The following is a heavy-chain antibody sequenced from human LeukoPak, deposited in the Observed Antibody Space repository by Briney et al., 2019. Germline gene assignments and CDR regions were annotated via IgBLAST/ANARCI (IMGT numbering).Heavy chain of an antibody. Sequence: GESLKISCKGSGYSFTSYWIGWVRQTPGKGLEWMGIIYPGDSDTRYSPSFQGQVTISADKSISTAYLQWSSLKASDTAMCYCARQGYYDSSGYTWFDPWGQGTLVTVSS. J-gene: IGHJ5*02. V-gene: IGHV5-51*01. CDR2: IYPGDSDT. CDR1: GYSFTSYW. D-gene: IGHD3-22*01. CDR3: ARQGYYDSSGYTWFDP.